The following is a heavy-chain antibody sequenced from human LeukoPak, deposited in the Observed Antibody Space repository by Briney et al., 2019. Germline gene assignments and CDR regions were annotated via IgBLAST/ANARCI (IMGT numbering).Heavy chain of an antibody. CDR3: ARGGWNYVFNY. CDR2: ITSSGSTI. CDR1: GFTFNTYE. Sequence: GGSLRLSCAAPGFTFNTYEMNWVRQAPGKGREWVSYITSSGSTIYYADYVKGRFTISRDNGKNSLYLQMNSLRAEDTAVYYCARGGWNYVFNYWGQGTLVTVSS. V-gene: IGHV3-48*03. J-gene: IGHJ4*02. D-gene: IGHD1-7*01.